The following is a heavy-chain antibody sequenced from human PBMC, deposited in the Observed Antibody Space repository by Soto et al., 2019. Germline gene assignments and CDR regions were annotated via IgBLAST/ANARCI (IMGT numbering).Heavy chain of an antibody. D-gene: IGHD2-21*01. CDR3: ARRGQYCGTPTFRFDP. CDR1: GYSFSDYW. CDR2: IYPGDSDT. V-gene: IGHV5-51*01. J-gene: IGHJ5*02. Sequence: GESLKISCKASGYSFSDYWIGWVRQMPGRGLEWMGIIYPGDSDTRYSASFQGQVTISADKSISTTFLQWSSLKASDTAMYYCARRGQYCGTPTFRFDPWGQGTLATGSS.